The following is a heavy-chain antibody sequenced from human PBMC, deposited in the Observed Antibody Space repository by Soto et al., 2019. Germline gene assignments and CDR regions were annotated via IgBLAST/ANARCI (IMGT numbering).Heavy chain of an antibody. J-gene: IGHJ4*02. CDR1: GFTFSSYA. D-gene: IGHD3-3*01. CDR3: ARDLEGWDY. CDR2: ISYDGSNK. Sequence: QVQLVESGGGVVQPGRSLRLSCAASGFTFSSYAMQWVRQAPGKGLEWVAVISYDGSNKYYADSVKGRFTISRDNSKNTLYLQMNSLRAEDTAVYYCARDLEGWDYWGQGTLVTVSS. V-gene: IGHV3-30-3*01.